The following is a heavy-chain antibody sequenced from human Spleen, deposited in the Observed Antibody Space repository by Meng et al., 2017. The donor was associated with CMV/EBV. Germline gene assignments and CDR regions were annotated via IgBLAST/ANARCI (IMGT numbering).Heavy chain of an antibody. J-gene: IGHJ4*02. CDR3: ARTYYYGSGSYYNPIDY. V-gene: IGHV1-2*06. Sequence: QVLLVQSGAEVKKPGASVKVSCKASGYTFTGYYMHWVRQAPGQGLEWMGRINPNSGGTNYAQKFQGRVTMTRDTSISTAYMELSRLRSDDTAVYYCARTYYYGSGSYYNPIDYWGQGTLVTVSS. CDR2: INPNSGGT. CDR1: GYTFTGYY. D-gene: IGHD3-10*01.